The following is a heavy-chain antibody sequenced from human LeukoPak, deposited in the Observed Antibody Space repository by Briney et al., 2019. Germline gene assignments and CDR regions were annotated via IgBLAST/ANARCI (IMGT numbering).Heavy chain of an antibody. CDR3: AKGPEYCTSTSCYLDY. CDR2: IRFDGSNK. CDR1: GFIFSSYG. V-gene: IGHV3-30*02. Sequence: GGSLRLSCAASGFIFSSYGMHWVRQAPGKGLEWVAFIRFDGSNKYYADSVKGRFTISRDHSKNTLYLQMNSLRAEDTAVYYCAKGPEYCTSTSCYLDYWGRGTLVTVSS. J-gene: IGHJ4*02. D-gene: IGHD2-2*01.